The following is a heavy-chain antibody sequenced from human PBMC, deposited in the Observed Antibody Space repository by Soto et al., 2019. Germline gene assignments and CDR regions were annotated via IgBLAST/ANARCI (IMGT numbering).Heavy chain of an antibody. CDR1: GFTFSSYG. CDR3: ARATGGPAAIRYGMDV. CDR2: IWYDGSNK. D-gene: IGHD2-2*01. V-gene: IGHV3-33*01. J-gene: IGHJ6*02. Sequence: QVQLVESGGGVVQPGRSLRLSCAASGFTFSSYGMHWVRQAPGKGLEWVAVIWYDGSNKYYADSVKGRFTISRDNSKNTLYLQMNSLRAEDTAVYYCARATGGPAAIRYGMDVWCQGTTVTVSS.